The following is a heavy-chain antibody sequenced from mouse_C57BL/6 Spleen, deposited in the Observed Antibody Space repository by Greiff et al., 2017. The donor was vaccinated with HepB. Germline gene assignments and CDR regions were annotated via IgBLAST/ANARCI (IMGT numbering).Heavy chain of an antibody. D-gene: IGHD2-4*01. CDR3: ARGDYDLLFAY. Sequence: QVHVKQSGAELVRPGASVKLSCKASGYTFTDYYINWVKQRPGQGLEWIARIYPGSGNTYYNEKFKGKATLTAEKSSSTAYMQLSSLTSEDSAVYFCARGDYDLLFAYWGQGTLVTVSA. CDR1: GYTFTDYY. V-gene: IGHV1-76*01. CDR2: IYPGSGNT. J-gene: IGHJ3*01.